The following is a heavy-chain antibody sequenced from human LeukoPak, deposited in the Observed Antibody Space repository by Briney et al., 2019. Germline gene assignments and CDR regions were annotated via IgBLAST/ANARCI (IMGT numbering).Heavy chain of an antibody. J-gene: IGHJ3*02. V-gene: IGHV4-34*01. CDR1: GGSFSGYY. CDR3: ATIKRDHAFDI. Sequence: SETLSLTCAVYGGSFSGYYWSWIRQPPGKGLEWIGEINHSGSTNYNPSLKSRVTISVDTSKNQFSLKLSPVTAADTAVYYCATIKRDHAFDIRGQGTMVTVSS. CDR2: INHSGST.